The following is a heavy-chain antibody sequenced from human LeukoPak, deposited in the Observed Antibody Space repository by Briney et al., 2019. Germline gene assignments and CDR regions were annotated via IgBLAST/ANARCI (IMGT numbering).Heavy chain of an antibody. J-gene: IGHJ1*01. CDR1: GFTFSSYS. Sequence: GGSLRLSCAASGFTFSSYSMNWVRQAPGKGLEWVSSISSNSSYIYYADSVKGLFTIFRDNAKNSLYLQMNSLRAEDTAVYYCASSSDCYKHWGQGTLVTVSS. CDR3: ASSSDCYKH. V-gene: IGHV3-21*01. CDR2: ISSNSSYI. D-gene: IGHD2-21*02.